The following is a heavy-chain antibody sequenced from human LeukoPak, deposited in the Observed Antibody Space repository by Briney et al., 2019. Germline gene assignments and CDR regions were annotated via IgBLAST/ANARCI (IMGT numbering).Heavy chain of an antibody. Sequence: GASVKVSCKASGGTFISYALTWVRQAPAQGLEWMGRIIPILGVANYAQKFQDRVTITADKSTSTAYMELSSLRSEDTAVYYCARDLVGGSYYGVNYYYYGMDVWGQGTTVTVSS. CDR1: GGTFISYA. V-gene: IGHV1-69*04. CDR2: IIPILGVA. J-gene: IGHJ6*02. CDR3: ARDLVGGSYYGVNYYYYGMDV. D-gene: IGHD1-26*01.